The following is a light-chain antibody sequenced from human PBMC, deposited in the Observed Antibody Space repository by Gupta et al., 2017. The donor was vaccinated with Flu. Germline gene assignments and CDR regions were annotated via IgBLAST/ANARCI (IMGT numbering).Light chain of an antibody. CDR1: RHISTW. J-gene: IGKJ1*01. V-gene: IGKV1-12*01. CDR3: QQATSFPPWA. Sequence: SFVSASVGDRVTITCRASRHISTWVAWYQQKPGKAPRLLIYAASMLQNGVPSRFRGTGGGTDFTLTINNLQPEDLATYYCQQATSFPPWAFGQGTRVEIK. CDR2: AAS.